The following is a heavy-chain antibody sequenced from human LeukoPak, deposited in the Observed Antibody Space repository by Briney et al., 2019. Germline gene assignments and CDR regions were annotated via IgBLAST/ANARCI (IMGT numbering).Heavy chain of an antibody. CDR2: INHSGST. D-gene: IGHD6-6*01. J-gene: IGHJ4*02. CDR3: ARHSWQQLVNT. CDR1: GGSFSGYY. V-gene: IGHV4-34*01. Sequence: PSETLSLTCAVYGGSFSGYYWSWIRQPPGKGLEWIGEINHSGSTNYNPSLKSRVTISVDTSENQFFLKLNSVTASDTAVYYCARHSWQQLVNTWGQGTLVTVSS.